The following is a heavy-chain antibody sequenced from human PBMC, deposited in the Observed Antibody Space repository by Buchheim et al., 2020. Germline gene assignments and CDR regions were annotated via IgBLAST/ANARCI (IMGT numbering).Heavy chain of an antibody. Sequence: EVQLLESGGGLVQPGGSLRLSCAASGFTFSSYAMSWVRQAPGKGLEWVSAISGSGGSTYYADSVKGRFTTSRDNSKNTLYLQMNSLRAEDTAVYYCAKAPGYCSGGSCYSDPAWGQGTL. J-gene: IGHJ5*02. CDR1: GFTFSSYA. V-gene: IGHV3-23*01. CDR3: AKAPGYCSGGSCYSDPA. CDR2: ISGSGGST. D-gene: IGHD2-15*01.